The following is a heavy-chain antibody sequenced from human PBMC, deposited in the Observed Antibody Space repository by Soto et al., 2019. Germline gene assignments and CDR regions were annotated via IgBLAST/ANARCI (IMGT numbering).Heavy chain of an antibody. Sequence: GGSLRLSCAASGFTFSNAWMNWVRQAPGKGLEWGGRIKSKTDGGTTDYAAPVKGRFTISRDDSKNTLYLQMNSLKTEDTAVYYCTTDQGYFDWLTQLYYYYGMDVWGQGTTVTVSS. J-gene: IGHJ6*02. CDR2: IKSKTDGGTT. D-gene: IGHD3-9*01. CDR3: TTDQGYFDWLTQLYYYYGMDV. V-gene: IGHV3-15*07. CDR1: GFTFSNAW.